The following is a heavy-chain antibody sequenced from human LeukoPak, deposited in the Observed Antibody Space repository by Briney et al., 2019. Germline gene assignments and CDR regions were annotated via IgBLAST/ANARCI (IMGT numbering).Heavy chain of an antibody. CDR3: AKVRQFTAATGTGLDY. CDR2: IWHDGSIK. J-gene: IGHJ4*02. V-gene: IGHV3-33*03. CDR1: GFTFSNYG. Sequence: GGSLRLSCAASGFTFSNYGMHWVRQTPGKGLDWVAVIWHDGSIKYYADSVRGRFTISRDNSMNTVYLQMNSLRAEDTAVYYCAKVRQFTAATGTGLDYWGQGTLVTVSS. D-gene: IGHD6-13*01.